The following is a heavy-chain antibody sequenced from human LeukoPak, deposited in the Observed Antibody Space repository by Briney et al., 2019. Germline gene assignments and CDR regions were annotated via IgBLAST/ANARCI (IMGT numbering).Heavy chain of an antibody. CDR3: ARTNWTVDY. J-gene: IGHJ4*02. D-gene: IGHD1-1*01. V-gene: IGHV4-34*01. CDR1: GGSFSGCY. Sequence: PSETLSLTCAVYGGSFSGCYWSWIRQPPGKGLEWIGEINHSGSTNYNPSLKSRVTISVDTSKNQFSLKLSSVTAADTAVYYCARTNWTVDYWGQGTLVTVSS. CDR2: INHSGST.